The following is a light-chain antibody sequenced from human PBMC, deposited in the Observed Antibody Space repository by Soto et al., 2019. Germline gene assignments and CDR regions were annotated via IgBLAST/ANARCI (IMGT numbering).Light chain of an antibody. Sequence: DIQMTQSPSTLSASVGDRVTITCRASQNIERWLAWYQQKPGKAPKLLLYDVSILESGVPSSFSGSGSGTEFILTINGLQPDDFATYFCQQFKSVPWTFGQGTKGEVK. CDR1: QNIERW. CDR3: QQFKSVPWT. CDR2: DVS. V-gene: IGKV1-5*01. J-gene: IGKJ1*01.